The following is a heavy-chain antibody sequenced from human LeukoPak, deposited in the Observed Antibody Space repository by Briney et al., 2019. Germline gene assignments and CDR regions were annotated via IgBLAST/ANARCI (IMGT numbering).Heavy chain of an antibody. V-gene: IGHV3-30*02. J-gene: IGHJ4*02. D-gene: IGHD1-7*01. CDR3: FGITVTDVPY. Sequence: PGGSLRLSCAASGLPFSNSGMHWVRQAPGKGLEWVAFIRYDGSNIYYADSVKGRFTVSRDNSKNALYLQMNSLRGEDTAVYYCFGITVTDVPYWGQGTLVTVSS. CDR1: GLPFSNSG. CDR2: IRYDGSNI.